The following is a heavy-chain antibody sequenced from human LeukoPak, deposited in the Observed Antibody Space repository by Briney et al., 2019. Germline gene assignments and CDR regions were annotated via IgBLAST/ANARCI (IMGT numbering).Heavy chain of an antibody. D-gene: IGHD2-15*01. Sequence: GGSLRLSCAASGFTFSSYAMHWVCQAPGKGLEWVAVISYDGSNKYYADSVKGRFTIYRDNSKNTLSLQMNSLRAEDTAVYYCARTRGLYCSGGSCHLTSTFDYWGQGTLVTVSS. J-gene: IGHJ4*02. CDR3: ARTRGLYCSGGSCHLTSTFDY. CDR1: GFTFSSYA. CDR2: ISYDGSNK. V-gene: IGHV3-30*04.